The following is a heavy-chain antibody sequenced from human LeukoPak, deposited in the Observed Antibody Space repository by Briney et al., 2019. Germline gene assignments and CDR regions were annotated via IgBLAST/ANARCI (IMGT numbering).Heavy chain of an antibody. CDR2: IYYSGST. V-gene: IGHV4-59*12. CDR3: ARDPNTMVRGRPFGY. CDR1: GGSISSYY. D-gene: IGHD3-10*01. J-gene: IGHJ4*02. Sequence: SETLSLTCTVSGGSISSYYWSWIRQPPGKGLEWIGYIYYSGSTNYNPSLKSRVTISVDTSKNQFSLKLSSVTAADTAVYYCARDPNTMVRGRPFGYWGQGTLVTVSS.